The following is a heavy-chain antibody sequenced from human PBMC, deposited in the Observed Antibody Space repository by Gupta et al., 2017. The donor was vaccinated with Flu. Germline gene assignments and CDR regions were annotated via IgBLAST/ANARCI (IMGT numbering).Heavy chain of an antibody. J-gene: IGHJ3*01. CDR1: GGIFSSYA. CDR3: ARNSYGSGSYWSDAFDL. V-gene: IGHV1-69*06. Sequence: QVQLVQSGAEVTKPGSSVMVSCKASGGIFSSYAISWVRQAPGQGLEWMGGIIPIFGTTNYAQKFQGRVTITADKSTTTASMELSSLRSDDTAVYYCARNSYGSGSYWSDAFDLWGQGTLVTVSS. D-gene: IGHD3-10*01. CDR2: IIPIFGTT.